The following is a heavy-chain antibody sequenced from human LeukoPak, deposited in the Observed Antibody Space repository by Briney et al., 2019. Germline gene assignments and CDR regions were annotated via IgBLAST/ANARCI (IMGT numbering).Heavy chain of an antibody. V-gene: IGHV4-59*11. CDR3: ARARYYDFWSGYHGYDYFDY. CDR2: IYYSGST. J-gene: IGHJ4*02. Sequence: SETLSLTCTVSGGSISSHYWSWIRRPPGKGLEWIGYIYYSGSTNYNPSLKSRVTISVDTSKNQFSLKLSSVTAADTAVYYCARARYYDFWSGYHGYDYFDYWGQGTLVTVSS. CDR1: GGSISSHY. D-gene: IGHD3-3*01.